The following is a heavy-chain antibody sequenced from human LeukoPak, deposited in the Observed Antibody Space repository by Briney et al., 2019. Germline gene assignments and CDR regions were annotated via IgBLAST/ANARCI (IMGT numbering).Heavy chain of an antibody. CDR1: AYKFSNYW. D-gene: IGHD1-1*01. CDR2: VYPDDSDT. V-gene: IGHV5-51*01. CDR3: ARRDTTYFNY. Sequence: GESLKISCKGSAYKFSNYWIAWVRQMPGEGLEWMGTVYPDDSDTRYSPSFLGQVTISVDKSINTAYLQWTSLKASDSAIYYCARRDTTYFNYWGQESLVTVSS. J-gene: IGHJ4*02.